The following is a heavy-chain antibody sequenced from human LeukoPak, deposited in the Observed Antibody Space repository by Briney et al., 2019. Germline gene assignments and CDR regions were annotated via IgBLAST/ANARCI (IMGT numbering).Heavy chain of an antibody. D-gene: IGHD3-22*01. CDR3: ATGYYDSSGNRGNWFDP. V-gene: IGHV1-24*01. CDR1: GYTLTELS. J-gene: IGHJ5*02. CDR2: FDPEDGET. Sequence: ASVKVSGKVSGYTLTELSMHWVRQAPGKGLEWMGGFDPEDGETIYAQKFQGRVTMTEDTSTDTAYMELSSLRSEDTAVYYCATGYYDSSGNRGNWFDPWGQGTLVTVSS.